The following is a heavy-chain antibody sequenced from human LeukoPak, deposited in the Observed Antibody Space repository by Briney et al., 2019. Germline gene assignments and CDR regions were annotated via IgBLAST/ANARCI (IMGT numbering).Heavy chain of an antibody. J-gene: IGHJ5*02. CDR2: ISGSGGST. CDR3: ARGSVYYDSSTDTGDWFDP. D-gene: IGHD3-22*01. Sequence: GGSLRLSCAAAGFTFSNYAMTWVRQAPGRGLEWVSSISGSGGSTYYADSVKGRFTISRDNSKNTLYLQMYSLRAEDTAVYYCARGSVYYDSSTDTGDWFDPWGQGTLVTVSS. V-gene: IGHV3-23*01. CDR1: GFTFSNYA.